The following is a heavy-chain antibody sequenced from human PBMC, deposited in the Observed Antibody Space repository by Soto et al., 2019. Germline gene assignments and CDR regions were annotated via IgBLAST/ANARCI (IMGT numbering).Heavy chain of an antibody. D-gene: IGHD2-2*02. Sequence: EVQLVESGGGLIQPGGSLRLSCAASGFTVSSNYMSWVRQAPGKGLEWVSVIYSGGSTYYADSVKGRFTISRDNSKNMLYRQMNSLRAEDTAVYYCAREHTASGYCSSTSCYRYYYGMDVWGQGTTVTVSS. V-gene: IGHV3-53*01. CDR2: IYSGGST. J-gene: IGHJ6*02. CDR1: GFTVSSNY. CDR3: AREHTASGYCSSTSCYRYYYGMDV.